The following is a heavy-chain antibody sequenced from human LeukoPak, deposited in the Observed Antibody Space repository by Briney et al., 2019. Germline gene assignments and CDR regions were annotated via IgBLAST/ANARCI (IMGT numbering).Heavy chain of an antibody. CDR3: WASPLVWGSSDFDY. CDR1: GGSISSSNW. D-gene: IGHD3-16*01. CDR2: IYHSGST. Sequence: SETLSLTCAVSGGSISSSNWWSWVRQPPGKGLEWIGEIYHSGSTNYNPSLKSRVTISVDKSKNQFSLKLSSVTAADTAVYYCWASPLVWGSSDFDYWGQGTLVTVSS. V-gene: IGHV4-4*02. J-gene: IGHJ4*02.